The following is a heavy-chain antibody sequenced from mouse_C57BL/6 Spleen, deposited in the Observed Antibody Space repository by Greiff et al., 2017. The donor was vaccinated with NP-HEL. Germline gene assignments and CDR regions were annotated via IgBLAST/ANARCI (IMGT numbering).Heavy chain of an antibody. V-gene: IGHV5-16*01. Sequence: EVKLMESEGGLVQPGSSMKLSCTASGFTFSDYYMAWVRQVPEKGLEWVANINYDGSSTYYLDSLKSRFIISRDNAKNILYLQMSSLKSEDTATYYCARALWYFDVWGTGTTVTVSS. J-gene: IGHJ1*03. CDR3: ARALWYFDV. CDR2: INYDGSST. CDR1: GFTFSDYY.